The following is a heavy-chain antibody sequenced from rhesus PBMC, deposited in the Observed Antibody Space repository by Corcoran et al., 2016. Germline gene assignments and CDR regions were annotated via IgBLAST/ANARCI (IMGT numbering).Heavy chain of an antibody. V-gene: IGHV4-106*01. J-gene: IGHJ3*01. D-gene: IGHD3-34*01. Sequence: QLQLQESGPGLVKPSETLSLTCAVSGGSISSNYWSWIRQPPGKGLEWFGYIYGSGGGTNYNPSLKNRVTISIDTSKNQFSLKLSSVTAADTAVYYCARDLGGFDYWGQGLRVTVSS. CDR1: GGSISSNY. CDR3: ARDLGGFDY. CDR2: IYGSGGGT.